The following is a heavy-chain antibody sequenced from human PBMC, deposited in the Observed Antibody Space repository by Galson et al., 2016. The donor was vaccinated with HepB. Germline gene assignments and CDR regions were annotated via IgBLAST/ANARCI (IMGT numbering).Heavy chain of an antibody. D-gene: IGHD4-11*01. CDR1: GGSVSGYF. Sequence: SETLSLTCTVSGGSVSGYFWSWIRQTPGKGLEWIGYVAYSGSTNYNPSLKRRVTISVDTSKNQFSLKLNSVTAADTAVYYCAIDGYSGVTKFDYWGQGTLVAVSS. J-gene: IGHJ4*02. CDR2: VAYSGST. V-gene: IGHV4-59*02. CDR3: AIDGYSGVTKFDY.